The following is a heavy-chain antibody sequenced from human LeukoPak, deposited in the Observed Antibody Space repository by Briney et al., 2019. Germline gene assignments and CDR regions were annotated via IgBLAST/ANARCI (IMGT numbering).Heavy chain of an antibody. D-gene: IGHD3-3*01. CDR3: ARGSTYDFWSGDALDV. Sequence: GGSLRHSCAASGFAFSSHAMTWVRQAPGKGLEWVSSISGSAEKTYYADSVKGRFTISRDSSQKILNLQMDNLRVEDTAIYYCARGSTYDFWSGDALDVWGQGTMVTVAS. CDR1: GFAFSSHA. CDR2: ISGSAEKT. V-gene: IGHV3-23*01. J-gene: IGHJ3*01.